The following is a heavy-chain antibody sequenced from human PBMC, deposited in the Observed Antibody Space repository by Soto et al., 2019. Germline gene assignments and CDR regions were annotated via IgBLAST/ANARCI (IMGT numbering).Heavy chain of an antibody. CDR1: GFTFSSYA. CDR3: AKDPIVVVPPRLVDY. J-gene: IGHJ4*02. Sequence: EVQLLESGGGLVQPGGSLRLSCAASGFTFSSYAMSWVRQAPGKGLEWVSAISGSGGSTYYADSVKGRFTISGVKTKNTQYLQRNSRRAEDTAVYYCAKDPIVVVPPRLVDYWGQGTLVSVSS. V-gene: IGHV3-23*01. D-gene: IGHD3-22*01. CDR2: ISGSGGST.